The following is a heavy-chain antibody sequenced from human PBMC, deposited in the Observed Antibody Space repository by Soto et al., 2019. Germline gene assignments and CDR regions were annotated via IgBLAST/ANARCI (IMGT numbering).Heavy chain of an antibody. V-gene: IGHV1-18*01. J-gene: IGHJ6*02. D-gene: IGHD2-15*01. CDR2: ISAYNGNT. CDR3: ARDASPPYCSGNTCFSGHYYHGMDV. CDR1: GYTFTSYG. Sequence: ASVKVSCKASGYTFTSYGISWVRQAPGQGLEWMGWISAYNGNTNYAQKLQGRVTMTTDTSTSTAYMELRSLRSDDTAVYYCARDASPPYCSGNTCFSGHYYHGMDVWG.